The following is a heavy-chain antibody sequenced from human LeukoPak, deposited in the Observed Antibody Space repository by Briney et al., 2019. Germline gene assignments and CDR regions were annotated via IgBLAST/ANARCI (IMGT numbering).Heavy chain of an antibody. D-gene: IGHD2-15*01. CDR2: ISAYNGNT. J-gene: IGHJ4*02. Sequence: ASVNLSCKASGYTFSSYGISWVRQAPGQGLEWMGCISAYNGNTNYAQKLQGRVTMTTDTSTSTAYMELRSMSSGDTAVYYCPRGTVGIIVVVPEDYWGQGTLVTVSS. CDR3: PRGTVGIIVVVPEDY. CDR1: GYTFSSYG. V-gene: IGHV1-18*01.